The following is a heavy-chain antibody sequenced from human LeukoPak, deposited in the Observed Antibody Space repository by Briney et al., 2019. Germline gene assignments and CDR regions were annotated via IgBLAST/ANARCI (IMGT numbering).Heavy chain of an antibody. CDR2: IYYSGST. D-gene: IGHD3-22*01. V-gene: IGHV4-39*07. CDR1: GGSISSSSYY. CDR3: ARVEREDSYASRGYYGDYYFDY. Sequence: SETLSLTCTVSGGSISSSSYYWGWIRQPPGKGLEWIGSIYYSGSTYYNPSLKSRVTISVDTSKNQFSLKLSTVTAADTAVYYCARVEREDSYASRGYYGDYYFDYWGQGTLVTVSS. J-gene: IGHJ4*02.